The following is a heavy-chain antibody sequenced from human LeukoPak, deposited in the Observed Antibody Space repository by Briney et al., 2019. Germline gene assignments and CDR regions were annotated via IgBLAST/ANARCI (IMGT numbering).Heavy chain of an antibody. CDR1: EFAFVDHG. Sequence: GGSLRLSCAASEFAFVDHGMTWVRQAPGKGLEWVSTISDSGESTYYTDSVKGRFTISRDNSENTVYLQMDSLRADDTAVYFCAKNSGTYFYWGQGTRVTVSS. V-gene: IGHV3-23*01. CDR2: ISDSGEST. CDR3: AKNSGTYFY. D-gene: IGHD1-26*01. J-gene: IGHJ4*02.